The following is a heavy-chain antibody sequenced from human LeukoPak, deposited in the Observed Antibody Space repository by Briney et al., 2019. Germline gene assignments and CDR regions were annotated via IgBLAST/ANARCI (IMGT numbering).Heavy chain of an antibody. CDR3: ARLSGNYWYYFDY. D-gene: IGHD1-26*01. CDR1: GFSVSSYS. CDR2: IYSGGSGGST. J-gene: IGHJ4*02. Sequence: GGSLRLSCVASGFSVSSYSMSWVRQAPGKGLEWVSVIYSGGSGGSTYYAGSVKGRFTISRGNSKNTLYLQMNSLRAEDTAVYYCARLSGNYWYYFDYWGQGTLVTVSS. V-gene: IGHV3-53*01.